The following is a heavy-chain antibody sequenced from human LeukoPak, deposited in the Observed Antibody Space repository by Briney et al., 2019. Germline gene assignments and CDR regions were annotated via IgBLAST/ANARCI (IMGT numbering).Heavy chain of an antibody. CDR3: AKDSRGAEYFQH. CDR1: GFTFDDYA. V-gene: IGHV3-9*01. D-gene: IGHD3-10*01. J-gene: IGHJ1*01. Sequence: PGGSLRLSCAASGFTFDDYAMHWVRQAPGKGLEWVSGISWNSGSIGYADSAKGRFTISRDNAKNSLYLQMNSLRAEDTALYYCAKDSRGAEYFQHWGQGTLVTVSS. CDR2: ISWNSGSI.